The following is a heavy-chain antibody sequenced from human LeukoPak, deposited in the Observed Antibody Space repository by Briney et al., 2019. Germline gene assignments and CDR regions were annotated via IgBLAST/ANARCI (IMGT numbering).Heavy chain of an antibody. J-gene: IGHJ4*02. CDR2: ITGSNSYI. D-gene: IGHD6-6*01. CDR1: GFTFSTYY. CDR3: ASGFSSSPYFDY. V-gene: IGHV3-21*01. Sequence: GGSLRLSCAASGFTFSTYYTNWVRQAPGKGLEWVSFITGSNSYIYYTDSVKGRFTISRDNAKNSLFLQMNSLRDEDTAVYYCASGFSSSPYFDYWGQGTLVTVSS.